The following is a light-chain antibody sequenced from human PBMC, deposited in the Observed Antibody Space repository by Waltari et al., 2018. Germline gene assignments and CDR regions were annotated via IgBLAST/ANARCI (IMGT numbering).Light chain of an antibody. Sequence: IQLTQSPSSLSASVGDRVTITCRASQGISSYLAWYQQKQGKAPKLLIHAASTLQSGVPSRFSGSGSGTDFTLTISSLQPEDFATYYCQQLNSYPSWTFGQGTKVEIK. J-gene: IGKJ1*01. CDR1: QGISSY. V-gene: IGKV1-9*01. CDR2: AAS. CDR3: QQLNSYPSWT.